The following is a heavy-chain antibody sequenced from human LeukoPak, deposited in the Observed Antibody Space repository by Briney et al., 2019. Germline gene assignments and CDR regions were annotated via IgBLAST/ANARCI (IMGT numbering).Heavy chain of an antibody. CDR3: ARGTTYNQYYYDSSGYYSFDY. D-gene: IGHD3-22*01. V-gene: IGHV4-61*02. J-gene: IGHJ4*02. CDR1: GGSISSGSYY. Sequence: SETLSLTCTVSGGSISSGSYYWSWIRQPAGKGLEWIGRIYTSGSTNYNPSLKSRVTISVDTSKNQFSLKLSSVAAADTAVYYCARGTTYNQYYYDSSGYYSFDYWGQGTLVTVSS. CDR2: IYTSGST.